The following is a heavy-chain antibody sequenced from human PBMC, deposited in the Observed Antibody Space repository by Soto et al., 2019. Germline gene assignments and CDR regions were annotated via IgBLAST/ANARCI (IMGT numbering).Heavy chain of an antibody. CDR3: ATEMYYYDSSGNYDY. Sequence: NPSETLSLTCTVSGGSISSSSYYWGWIRQPPGKGLEWIGSIYYSGSTYYNPSLKSRVTISVDTSKNQFSLKLSSVTAADTAVYYCATEMYYYDSSGNYDYWGQGTLVTVSS. V-gene: IGHV4-39*01. CDR1: GGSISSSSYY. D-gene: IGHD3-22*01. CDR2: IYYSGST. J-gene: IGHJ4*02.